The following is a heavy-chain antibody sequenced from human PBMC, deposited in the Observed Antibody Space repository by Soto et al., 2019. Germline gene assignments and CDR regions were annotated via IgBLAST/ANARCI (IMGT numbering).Heavy chain of an antibody. D-gene: IGHD3-3*01. CDR2: MNPNSGNT. CDR3: ARGYVDDFWSGYYFDWFDP. J-gene: IGHJ5*02. V-gene: IGHV1-8*01. Sequence: GASVKVSCKASGYTFTSYDINWVRQATGQGLEWMGWMNPNSGNTGYAQKFQGRVTMTRNTSISTAYMELSSLRSEDTAVYYCARGYVDDFWSGYYFDWFDPWGQGTLVTVSS. CDR1: GYTFTSYD.